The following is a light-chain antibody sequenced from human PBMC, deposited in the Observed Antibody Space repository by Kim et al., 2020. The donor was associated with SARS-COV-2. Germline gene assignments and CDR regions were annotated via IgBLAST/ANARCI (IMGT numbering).Light chain of an antibody. CDR3: QQRSNWPRLT. CDR2: DAS. Sequence: SPGERATLPCRASQSVSSYLAWYQQKPGQAPRLLIYDASNRATGIPARFSGSGSGTDFTLTISSLEPEDFAVYYCQQRSNWPRLTFGGGTKVDIK. V-gene: IGKV3-11*01. J-gene: IGKJ4*01. CDR1: QSVSSY.